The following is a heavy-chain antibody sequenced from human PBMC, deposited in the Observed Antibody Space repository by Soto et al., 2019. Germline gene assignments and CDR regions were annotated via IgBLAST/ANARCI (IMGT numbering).Heavy chain of an antibody. J-gene: IGHJ5*02. CDR2: ISYDGSNK. D-gene: IGHD2-21*02. CDR1: GFTFSSYA. V-gene: IGHV3-30-3*01. Sequence: QVQLVESGGGVVQPGRSLRLSCAASGFTFSSYAMHWVRQAPGKGLEWVAVISYDGSNKYYADSVKGRFTISRDNSKNTRDRQRNSLRSEDTAVYYCASPGGDDFLNWFDPWGQGTLVTVSS. CDR3: ASPGGDDFLNWFDP.